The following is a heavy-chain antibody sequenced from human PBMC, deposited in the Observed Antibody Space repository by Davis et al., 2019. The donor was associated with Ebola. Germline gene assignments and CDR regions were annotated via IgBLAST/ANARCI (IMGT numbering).Heavy chain of an antibody. CDR1: GFTFSSYG. Sequence: GESLKISCAASGFTFSSYGMHWVRQAPGKGLEWVAFIRYDGSNKYYADSVKGRFTISRDNSKNTLYLQMNSLGAEDTAVYYCARVTYLDVWGQGTMVTVSS. V-gene: IGHV3-30*02. CDR2: IRYDGSNK. J-gene: IGHJ3*01. CDR3: ARVTYLDV.